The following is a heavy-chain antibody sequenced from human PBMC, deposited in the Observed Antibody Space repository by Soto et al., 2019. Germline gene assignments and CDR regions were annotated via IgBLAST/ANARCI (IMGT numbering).Heavy chain of an antibody. Sequence: QVQLQESGPGLVKPSQTLSLTCTVSGGSISSGDYYWSWIRQPPGKGLEWIGYIYYSGSTYYNPSLQSRVTISVDTSKNQFSLKLSSVTAADTAVDYWARDRVVGGWFDPWGQGTLVTVSS. CDR1: GGSISSGDYY. V-gene: IGHV4-30-4*01. J-gene: IGHJ5*02. CDR3: ARDRVVGGWFDP. D-gene: IGHD3-22*01. CDR2: IYYSGST.